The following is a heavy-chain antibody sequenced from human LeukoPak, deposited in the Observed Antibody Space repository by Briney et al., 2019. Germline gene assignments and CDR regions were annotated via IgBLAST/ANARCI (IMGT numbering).Heavy chain of an antibody. CDR2: IYYSGST. D-gene: IGHD3-10*01. CDR1: GGSISSSSYY. CDR3: ALTMVRGVD. J-gene: IGHJ4*02. V-gene: IGHV4-39*01. Sequence: SETLSLTCTVSGGSISSSSYYRGWIRQPPGKGLEWIGSIYYSGSTYYNPSLKGRVTISVDTSKNQFSLKLSSVTAADTAVYYCALTMVRGVDWGQGTLVTVSS.